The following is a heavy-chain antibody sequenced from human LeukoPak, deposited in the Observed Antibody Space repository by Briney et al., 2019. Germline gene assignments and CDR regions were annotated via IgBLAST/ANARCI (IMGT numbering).Heavy chain of an antibody. D-gene: IGHD2-2*01. CDR3: ATTDHCSSTSCPFDY. CDR1: GFTFSSYA. J-gene: IGHJ4*02. V-gene: IGHV3-30-3*01. Sequence: GRSLRLSCAASGFTFSSYAMHWVRQAPGKGPEWVAVISYDGSNKYYADSVKGRFTIPRDNSKNTLYLQMNSLRAEDTAVYYCATTDHCSSTSCPFDYWGQGTLVTVSS. CDR2: ISYDGSNK.